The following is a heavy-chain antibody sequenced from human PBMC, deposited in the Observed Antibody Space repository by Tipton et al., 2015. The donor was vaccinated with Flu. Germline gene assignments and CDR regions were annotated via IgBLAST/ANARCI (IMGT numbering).Heavy chain of an antibody. D-gene: IGHD1-1*01. J-gene: IGHJ4*02. Sequence: TLSLTCTVSGGSMTQDYWSWFRQPAGMGLEWVGRIYTSGNTNYNPSLTSRITVSLDTSKNQFSLRLSSVTAADTAVYYCARGVWNAGASYYFDSWGQGALVTVSS. CDR1: GGSMTQDY. CDR3: ARGVWNAGASYYFDS. V-gene: IGHV4-4*07. CDR2: IYTSGNT.